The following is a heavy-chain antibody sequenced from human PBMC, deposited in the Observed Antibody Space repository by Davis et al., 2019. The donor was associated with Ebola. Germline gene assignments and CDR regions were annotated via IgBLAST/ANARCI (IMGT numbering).Heavy chain of an antibody. D-gene: IGHD5-18*01. CDR3: ARHHQSGYSYGNLAGYYYGMDV. V-gene: IGHV4-59*08. CDR1: GGSISSYY. CDR2: IYYSGST. J-gene: IGHJ6*02. Sequence: GSLRLSCTVSGGSISSYYWSWIRQPPGKGLEWIGYIYYSGSTNYNPSLKSRVTISVDTSKNQFSLKLSSVTAADTAVYYCARHHQSGYSYGNLAGYYYGMDVWGQGTTVTVSS.